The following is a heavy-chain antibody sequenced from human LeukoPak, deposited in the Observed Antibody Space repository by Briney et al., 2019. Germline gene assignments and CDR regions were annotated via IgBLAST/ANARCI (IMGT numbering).Heavy chain of an antibody. CDR1: GGSISSGGYY. CDR3: ARDAHDSSGYHTSFDY. Sequence: PSETLSLTCTVSGGSISSGGYYWSWIRQHPGKGLEWIGYIYYSGSTYYNPSLKSRVTISVDTSKNQFSLKLSSVTAADTAVYYCARDAHDSSGYHTSFDYWGQGTLVTVSS. CDR2: IYYSGST. V-gene: IGHV4-31*03. J-gene: IGHJ4*02. D-gene: IGHD3-22*01.